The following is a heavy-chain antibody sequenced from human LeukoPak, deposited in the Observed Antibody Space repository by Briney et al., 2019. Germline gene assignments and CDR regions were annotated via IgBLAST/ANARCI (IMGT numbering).Heavy chain of an antibody. J-gene: IGHJ6*03. CDR3: ARGRQDITMLVVDMTAASFYLDV. Sequence: PSETLSLTCAVYGGSFSGYYWSWIRQPPGKGLEWIGEINPSGSTNYNPSLKSRVTISMDTSKNQFSLKVSSVTAADTAVYYCARGRQDITMLVVDMTAASFYLDVWGKGTTVTVS. CDR2: INPSGST. V-gene: IGHV4-34*01. CDR1: GGSFSGYY. D-gene: IGHD3-22*01.